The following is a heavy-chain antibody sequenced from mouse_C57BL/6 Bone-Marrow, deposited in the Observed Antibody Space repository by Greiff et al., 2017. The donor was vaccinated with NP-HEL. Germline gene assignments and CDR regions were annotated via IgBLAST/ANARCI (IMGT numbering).Heavy chain of an antibody. J-gene: IGHJ2*01. CDR2: INYDGSST. CDR3: AREADDYPDY. V-gene: IGHV5-16*01. D-gene: IGHD2-4*01. Sequence: DVKLVESEGGLVQPGSSMKLSCTASGFTFSDYYMAWVRQVPEKGLEWVANINYDGSSTYYLDSLKSRFIISRDNAKNILYLQMSSLKSEDTATYYCAREADDYPDYWGQGTTLTVSS. CDR1: GFTFSDYY.